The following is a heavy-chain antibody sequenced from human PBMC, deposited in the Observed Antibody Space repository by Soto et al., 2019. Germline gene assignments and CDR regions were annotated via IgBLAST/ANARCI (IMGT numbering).Heavy chain of an antibody. CDR3: ARATPYYYYGMDV. Sequence: QVQLQESGPGLVKPSQTLSLTCTVSGGSISSGGDYWSWIRQHPGKGLEWIGYIYYSGSTYYNPSLKSRVTLSVDTSKNHFSLKLSSVTAADTAVYYCARATPYYYYGMDVWGQGTTVTVSS. CDR2: IYYSGST. CDR1: GGSISSGGDY. J-gene: IGHJ6*02. D-gene: IGHD2-15*01. V-gene: IGHV4-31*03.